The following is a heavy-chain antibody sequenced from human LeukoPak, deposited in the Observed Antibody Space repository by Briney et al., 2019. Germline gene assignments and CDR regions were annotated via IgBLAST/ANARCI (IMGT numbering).Heavy chain of an antibody. D-gene: IGHD1-26*01. Sequence: SETLSLTCTVSGGSIRSYYWSWIRQPPGKGLEWIAYIYYSGSTNYNPSLKSRVTISVDTSKNQFSLKLSSVTAADTAVYYCARDSGMGAFDYWGQGTLVTVSS. CDR3: ARDSGMGAFDY. V-gene: IGHV4-59*01. J-gene: IGHJ4*02. CDR1: GGSIRSYY. CDR2: IYYSGST.